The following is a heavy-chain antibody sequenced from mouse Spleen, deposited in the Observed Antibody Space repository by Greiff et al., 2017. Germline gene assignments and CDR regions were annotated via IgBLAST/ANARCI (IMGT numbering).Heavy chain of an antibody. D-gene: IGHD1-1*02. CDR3: ARGYGGYFDY. J-gene: IGHJ2*01. Sequence: EVQLQQSGPELVKPGASVKISCKASGYTFTDYYMNWVKQSHGKSLEWIGDINPNNGGTSYNQKFKGKATLTVDKSSSTAYMELRSLTSEDSAVYYCARGYGGYFDYWGQGTTLTVSS. CDR2: INPNNGGT. V-gene: IGHV1-26*01. CDR1: GYTFTDYY.